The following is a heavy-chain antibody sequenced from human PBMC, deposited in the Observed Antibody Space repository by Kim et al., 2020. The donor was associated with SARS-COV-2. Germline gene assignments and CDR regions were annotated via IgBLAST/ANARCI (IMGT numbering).Heavy chain of an antibody. V-gene: IGHV3-11*01. Sequence: GGSLRLSCAASGFTFRDYYMTWIRQAPGKGLECISYINSRGGAIYYSDSVRGRFTISRDSADNSLYLQMHSLRAEDTAMYYCARENYGDYAFDIWGQGTMVTVSS. J-gene: IGHJ3*02. D-gene: IGHD4-17*01. CDR2: INSRGGAI. CDR3: ARENYGDYAFDI. CDR1: GFTFRDYY.